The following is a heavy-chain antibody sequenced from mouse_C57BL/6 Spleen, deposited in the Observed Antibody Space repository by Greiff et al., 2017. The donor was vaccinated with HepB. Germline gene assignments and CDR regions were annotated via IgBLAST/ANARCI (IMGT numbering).Heavy chain of an antibody. J-gene: IGHJ4*01. CDR3: ASGVVAKYAMDY. CDR1: GYTFTSYT. CDR2: INPSSGYT. D-gene: IGHD1-1*01. Sequence: QVQLQQSGAELARPGASVKMSCKASGYTFTSYTMHWVNQRPGQGLEWIGYINPSSGYTKYNQKFKDKATLTADKSSSTAYMQLSSLTSEDSAVYYCASGVVAKYAMDYWGQGTSVTVSS. V-gene: IGHV1-4*01.